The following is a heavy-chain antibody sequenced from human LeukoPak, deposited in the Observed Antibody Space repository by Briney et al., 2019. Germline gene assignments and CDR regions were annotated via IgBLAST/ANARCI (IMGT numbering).Heavy chain of an antibody. CDR3: ARLSTYGSGSRRYYYYGMDV. J-gene: IGHJ6*02. CDR1: GGSISSSSYY. CDR2: IYYSGST. V-gene: IGHV4-39*07. D-gene: IGHD3-10*01. Sequence: SETLSLTCTVSGGSISSSSYYWGWIRQPPGKGLEWVGSIYYSGSTYYNPSLKSRVTISVDTSKNQFSLKLSSVTAADTAVYYCARLSTYGSGSRRYYYYGMDVWGQGTTVTVSS.